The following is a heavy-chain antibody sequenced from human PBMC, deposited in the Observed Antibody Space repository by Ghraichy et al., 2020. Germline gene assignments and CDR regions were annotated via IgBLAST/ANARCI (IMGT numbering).Heavy chain of an antibody. CDR3: ARRIAVAGTLAHFDY. CDR1: GYSFTTYW. CDR2: IYPADSHT. Sequence: GESLNISCQGSGYSFTTYWIGWVRQMPGKGLEWMGIIYPADSHTRYNPSFQGQVTISADKSISTAYLQWSSLKASDTAIYYRARRIAVAGTLAHFDYWGQGTLVTVSS. V-gene: IGHV5-51*01. J-gene: IGHJ4*02. D-gene: IGHD6-19*01.